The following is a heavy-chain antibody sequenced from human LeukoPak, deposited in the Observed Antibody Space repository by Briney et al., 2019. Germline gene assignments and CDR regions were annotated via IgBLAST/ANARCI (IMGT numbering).Heavy chain of an antibody. CDR1: GFTVSRNY. CDR2: IFSGNST. CDR3: AREGAGGFDI. D-gene: IGHD3-16*01. V-gene: IGHV3-53*01. Sequence: PGGSLRLSCAASGFTVSRNYMSWVRQAPGKVLEWVALIFSGNSTYYADSVKGRFTISRDNSKNTLFLQMNSLRVEDTAVYYCAREGAGGFDIWGQGTMVTVSS. J-gene: IGHJ3*02.